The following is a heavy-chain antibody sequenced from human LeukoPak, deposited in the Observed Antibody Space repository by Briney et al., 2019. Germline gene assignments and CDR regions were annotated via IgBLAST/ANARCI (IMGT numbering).Heavy chain of an antibody. J-gene: IGHJ4*02. CDR3: ARLSYSSGSIDY. D-gene: IGHD6-19*01. CDR2: IYYSEST. Sequence: SETLSLTCTVSGGSISSSGYYWGWIRQPPGKGLEWIGRIYYSESTYYNPSLKSRVTISVDTSKNQFSLKLSSVTAADTAVYYCARLSYSSGSIDYWGQGTLVTVS. CDR1: GGSISSSGYY. V-gene: IGHV4-39*01.